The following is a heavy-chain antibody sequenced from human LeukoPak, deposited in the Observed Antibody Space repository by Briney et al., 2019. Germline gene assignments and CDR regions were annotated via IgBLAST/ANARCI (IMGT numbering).Heavy chain of an antibody. V-gene: IGHV3-15*01. J-gene: IGHJ5*02. D-gene: IGHD3-10*01. CDR3: TTDKYGYYYGSGSS. CDR1: GFTFSNAW. CDR2: IKSKTDGGTT. Sequence: GGSLRLSCAASGFTFSNAWMSWVRQAPGKGLEWVGRIKSKTDGGTTDYAAPVKGRFTISRDDSKNTLYLQMNSLKTEDTAVYYCTTDKYGYYYGSGSSWGQGTLVTVSS.